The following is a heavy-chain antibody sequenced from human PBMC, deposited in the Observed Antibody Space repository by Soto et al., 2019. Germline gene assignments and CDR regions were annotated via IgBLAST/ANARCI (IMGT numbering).Heavy chain of an antibody. Sequence: PSETLSLTCAVFGGSFSDYYWTWIRQPPGKGLEWIGEINHSGTTSYNPSLKSRLTISVDTSNNQFSLKLSSVTAADTAVYYCARAAWIRSGYYLGYFDYWGQGTLVTVSS. J-gene: IGHJ4*02. CDR1: GGSFSDYY. CDR3: ARAAWIRSGYYLGYFDY. V-gene: IGHV4-34*01. D-gene: IGHD3-3*01. CDR2: INHSGTT.